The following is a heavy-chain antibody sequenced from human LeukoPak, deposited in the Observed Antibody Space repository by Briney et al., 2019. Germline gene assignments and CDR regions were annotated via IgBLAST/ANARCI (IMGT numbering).Heavy chain of an antibody. CDR3: TTDEDWNYARKDV. J-gene: IGHJ6*02. V-gene: IGHV3-15*04. CDR2: TVSEIDGGTT. Sequence: PGGSQRLSCAASGFTFNYAWMSWVRQVPGKGLEWVGQTVSEIDGGTTDYATPVKGRFTIPRDDSKSTLYLQMNSLKIEDTAVYYCTTDEDWNYARKDVWGQGATVIVSS. CDR1: GFTFNYAW. D-gene: IGHD1-7*01.